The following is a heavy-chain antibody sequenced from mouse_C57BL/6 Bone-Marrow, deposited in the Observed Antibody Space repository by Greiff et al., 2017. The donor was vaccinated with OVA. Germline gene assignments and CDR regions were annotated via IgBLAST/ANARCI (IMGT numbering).Heavy chain of an antibody. V-gene: IGHV1-26*01. CDR2: INPNNGGT. D-gene: IGHD1-1*01. Sequence: EVQLQQSGPELVKPGASVKISCKASGYTFTDYYMNWVKQSHGKSLEWIGDINPNNGGTSYNQKFKGKATLTVDKSSSTAYMELRSLTSEDSAVYYCARQLRYYSDYWGQGTTLTVSS. CDR1: GYTFTDYY. J-gene: IGHJ2*01. CDR3: ARQLRYYSDY.